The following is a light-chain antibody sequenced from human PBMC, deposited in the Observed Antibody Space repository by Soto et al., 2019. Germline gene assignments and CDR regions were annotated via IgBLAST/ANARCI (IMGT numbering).Light chain of an antibody. CDR2: SVS. V-gene: IGLV2-14*03. Sequence: QSPLTQPASVSGSPGQSIAISCTGTSSDVGAYNYVSWYQHHPGKAPELIIYSVSHRPSGVSDRFSGSKSGNTASLTISGLQAEDEADYYCCSSTGSDIHYVFGAGTKLTVL. J-gene: IGLJ1*01. CDR1: SSDVGAYNY. CDR3: CSSTGSDIHYV.